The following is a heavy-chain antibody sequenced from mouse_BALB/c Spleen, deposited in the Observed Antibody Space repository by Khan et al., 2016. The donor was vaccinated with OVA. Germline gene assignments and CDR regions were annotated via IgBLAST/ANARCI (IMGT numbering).Heavy chain of an antibody. CDR3: ARSGYDYFAY. J-gene: IGHJ3*01. Sequence: QVQLKESGAELVRPGSSVTLSCKASGYGFSNYLMNWVKQGPGQGLEWIGQIYPGDGNTNYNGKFKDKATLTVDKSSSTAYMQLSSLTSEDSAVYFCARSGYDYFAYWGQGTLVTVSA. D-gene: IGHD2-14*01. CDR1: GYGFSNYL. V-gene: IGHV1-80*01. CDR2: IYPGDGNT.